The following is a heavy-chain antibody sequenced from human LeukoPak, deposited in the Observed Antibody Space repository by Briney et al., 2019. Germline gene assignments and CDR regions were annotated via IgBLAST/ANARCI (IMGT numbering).Heavy chain of an antibody. CDR3: ARDRPSGFYFDS. CDR2: INWNGGST. Sequence: GGSLRLSCVTSGFTFDDYGMSWVRQAPGKGLEWVSGINWNGGSTGHADSLQGRFTISRDNAKNSLYLQIYNLRAEDTAFYFCARDRPSGFYFDSWGQGTLVIVSS. CDR1: GFTFDDYG. D-gene: IGHD3-10*01. J-gene: IGHJ4*02. V-gene: IGHV3-20*04.